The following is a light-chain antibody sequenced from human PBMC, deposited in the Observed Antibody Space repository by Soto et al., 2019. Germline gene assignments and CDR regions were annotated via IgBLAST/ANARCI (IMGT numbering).Light chain of an antibody. J-gene: IGKJ1*01. CDR1: QSVSSTY. V-gene: IGKV3-20*01. CDR3: QQHGSSPWM. CDR2: GAS. Sequence: EVVLTQSPGTLSLSRGEIATLSCRASQSVSSTYVAWYQHIPGQTPRLLIYGASNRATGIPDRFSGSGSGTDFTLTISRLEPEDFAVYYCQQHGSSPWMFGQGTKVDIK.